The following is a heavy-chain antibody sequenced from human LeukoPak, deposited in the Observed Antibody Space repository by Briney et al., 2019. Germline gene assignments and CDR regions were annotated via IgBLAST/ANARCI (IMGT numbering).Heavy chain of an antibody. CDR1: GFTFTDSY. CDR2: ISGSGDDT. V-gene: IGHV3-11*06. J-gene: IGHJ4*02. D-gene: IGHD1-1*01. Sequence: GGSLRLSCAASGFTFTDSYMTWVRQAPGKGLEWLSYISGSGDDTNYADSVRGRFTISRDNAKNSLYRQMNSLRVEDTAVYYCARDPRTVRIWGQGTLVTVSS. CDR3: ARDPRTVRI.